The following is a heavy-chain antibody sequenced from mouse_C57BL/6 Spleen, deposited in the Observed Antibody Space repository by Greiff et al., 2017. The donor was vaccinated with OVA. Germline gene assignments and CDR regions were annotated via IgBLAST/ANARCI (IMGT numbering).Heavy chain of an antibody. Sequence: EVQVVESGAELVRPGASVKLSCTASGFNIKDYYMHWVKQRPEQGLEWIGRIDPEGGDTDYAPKFQGKATMTADTSSNTAYLKLSSLTSEDTAVDYCTTTLLLRAWYFDVWGTGTTVTVSS. V-gene: IGHV14-1*01. CDR3: TTTLLLRAWYFDV. J-gene: IGHJ1*03. CDR2: IDPEGGDT. CDR1: GFNIKDYY. D-gene: IGHD1-1*01.